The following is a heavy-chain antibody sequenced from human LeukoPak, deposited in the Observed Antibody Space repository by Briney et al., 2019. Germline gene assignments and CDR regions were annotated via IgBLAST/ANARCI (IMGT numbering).Heavy chain of an antibody. V-gene: IGHV3-74*01. Sequence: GGSLRLSCAASGLAFSAYKMHWVRQAPRKGLVWVSRISTDGYTTDYADFVQGRFTASRDNTKNTWSLEMNSPRAEDTAVYYCVVGGSPGYWGQGTLVTVSS. CDR2: ISTDGYTT. CDR3: VVGGSPGY. CDR1: GLAFSAYK. J-gene: IGHJ4*02. D-gene: IGHD2-15*01.